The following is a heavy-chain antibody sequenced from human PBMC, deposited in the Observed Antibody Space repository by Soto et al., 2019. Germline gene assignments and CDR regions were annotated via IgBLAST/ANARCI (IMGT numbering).Heavy chain of an antibody. Sequence: EVQLLESGGGLVQPGGSLRLSCAASGFTFSSYAMSWVRQAPGKGLEWVSAISGSGVSTYYADSVKGRFTISRDNSKNTLYLQMNSLRAEDTAVYYCAKLYYDFWSGYYDYWGQGTLVTVSS. CDR3: AKLYYDFWSGYYDY. J-gene: IGHJ4*02. D-gene: IGHD3-3*01. V-gene: IGHV3-23*01. CDR1: GFTFSSYA. CDR2: ISGSGVST.